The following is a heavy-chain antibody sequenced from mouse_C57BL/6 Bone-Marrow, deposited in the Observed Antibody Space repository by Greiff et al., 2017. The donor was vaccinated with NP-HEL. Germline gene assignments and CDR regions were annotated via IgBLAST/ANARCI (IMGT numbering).Heavy chain of an antibody. J-gene: IGHJ3*01. CDR2: IDPANGNT. V-gene: IGHV14-3*01. Sequence: EVQLQQSVAELVRPGASVKLSCTASGFNIKNTYMHWVKQRPEQGLEWIGRIDPANGNTKYAPKFQGKATITADTSSNTAYLQLSSLTSEHTAIFFCARDYVGDYGAWFVYWGQGTLCTVS. CDR1: GFNIKNTY. D-gene: IGHD2-13*01. CDR3: ARDYVGDYGAWFVY.